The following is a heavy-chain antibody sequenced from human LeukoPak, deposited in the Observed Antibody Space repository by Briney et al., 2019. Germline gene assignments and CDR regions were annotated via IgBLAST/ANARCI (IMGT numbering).Heavy chain of an antibody. D-gene: IGHD3-22*01. J-gene: IGHJ3*02. V-gene: IGHV4-39*07. CDR3: VYDSSGLDAFDI. CDR1: GGSISSSSYY. Sequence: SETLSLTCTVSGGSISSSSYYWGWIRQPPGKGLEWIGEINHSGSTNYNPSLKSRVTISVDTSKNQFSLKLSSVTAADTAVYYCVYDSSGLDAFDIWGQGTMVTVSS. CDR2: INHSGST.